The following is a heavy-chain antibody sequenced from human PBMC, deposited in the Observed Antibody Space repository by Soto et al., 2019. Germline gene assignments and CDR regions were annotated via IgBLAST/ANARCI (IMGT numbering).Heavy chain of an antibody. J-gene: IGHJ4*02. V-gene: IGHV3-21*01. Sequence: EVQLVESGGGLVKPEGSLRLSCAASGFTFSSYSMNWVRQAPGKGLEWVSSISSSSSYIYYADSVKGRFTISRDNAKNSLYLQMNSLRAEDTAVYYCARVYDFWSGFYFDYWGQGTLVTVSS. CDR2: ISSSSSYI. CDR3: ARVYDFWSGFYFDY. CDR1: GFTFSSYS. D-gene: IGHD3-3*01.